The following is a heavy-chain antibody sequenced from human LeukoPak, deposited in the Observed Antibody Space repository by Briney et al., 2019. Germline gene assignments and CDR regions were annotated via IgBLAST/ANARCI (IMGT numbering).Heavy chain of an antibody. CDR1: GYSISSGYY. V-gene: IGHV4-38-2*02. J-gene: IGHJ6*03. D-gene: IGHD5-18*01. CDR3: ARGRGYSYGWAHYYYYMDV. CDR2: IYHSGST. Sequence: SETLSLTCTVSGYSISSGYYWGWIRQPPGKGREWIGSIYHSGSTYYNPSLKSRVTISVDTSKNQFSLKLSSVTAADTAVYYCARGRGYSYGWAHYYYYMDVWGKGTTVTVSS.